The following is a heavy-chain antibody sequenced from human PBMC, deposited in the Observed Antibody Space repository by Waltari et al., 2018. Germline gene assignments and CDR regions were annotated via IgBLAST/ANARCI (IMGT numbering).Heavy chain of an antibody. V-gene: IGHV3-23*01. CDR2: ITNGGGTT. CDR3: AKRGSTWSFDY. J-gene: IGHJ4*02. Sequence: EVQLLESGGGLVQPGGSLRLSCGASGFTFSSYAMSWVRQAPGKGLEWVSAITNGGGTTHYADSVKGRFTISRDNSKNTLYLQMNSLRADDTAVYYCAKRGSTWSFDYWGQGTLVTVSS. CDR1: GFTFSSYA. D-gene: IGHD6-13*01.